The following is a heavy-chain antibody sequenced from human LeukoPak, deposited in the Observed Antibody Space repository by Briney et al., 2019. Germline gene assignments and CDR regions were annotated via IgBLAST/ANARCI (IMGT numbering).Heavy chain of an antibody. V-gene: IGHV3-30*04. Sequence: PGRSLRLSCAASGFIFSSYAMHWVRQAPGKGLEWVAVISYDGSNKYYADSVKGRFTISRDNSKNTLYLQMNSLRAEDTAVYYCARGSRITMVRGEIMNDYWGQGTLVTVSS. CDR1: GFIFSSYA. CDR3: ARGSRITMVRGEIMNDY. J-gene: IGHJ4*02. CDR2: ISYDGSNK. D-gene: IGHD3-10*01.